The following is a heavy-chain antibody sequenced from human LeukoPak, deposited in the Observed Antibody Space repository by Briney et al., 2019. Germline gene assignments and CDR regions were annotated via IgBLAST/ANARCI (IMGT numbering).Heavy chain of an antibody. CDR3: ASVDTAMVTRYYFDY. Sequence: GGSLRLSCAASGFTFSSYSMNWVRQAPGKGLEWVPSISSSSSYIYYADSVKGRFTISRDNAKNSLYLQMNSLRAEDTAVYYCASVDTAMVTRYYFDYWGQGTLVTVSS. CDR2: ISSSSSYI. V-gene: IGHV3-21*01. J-gene: IGHJ4*02. D-gene: IGHD5-18*01. CDR1: GFTFSSYS.